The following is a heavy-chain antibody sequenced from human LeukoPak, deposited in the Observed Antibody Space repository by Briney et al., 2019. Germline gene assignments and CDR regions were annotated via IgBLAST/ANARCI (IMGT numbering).Heavy chain of an antibody. V-gene: IGHV3-48*03. D-gene: IGHD6-6*01. CDR2: IVRSDGPI. CDR3: ARETGSTTSAEFEF. J-gene: IGHJ4*02. CDR1: GFPFSTFT. Sequence: GGSLRLSCTASGFPFSTFTMNWVRQAPGKGLEWLSFIVRSDGPIYYADSVKGRFTISRDNAKNSLYLQMNSLTVEDTAVYYCARETGSTTSAEFEFWGQGTLVIVSS.